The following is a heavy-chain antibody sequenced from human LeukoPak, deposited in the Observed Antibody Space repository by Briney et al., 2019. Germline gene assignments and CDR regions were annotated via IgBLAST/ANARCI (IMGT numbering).Heavy chain of an antibody. CDR1: GGTFTSYA. Sequence: SVKVSCKASGGTFTSYAINWVRQAPGQGLEWMGGSIPMFGTTNFAPEFQGRVTITADEFTNTAYMELTSLKSEDTAVYYCARGTTVTTTVLVPNDAFDIWGQGTMVTVSS. V-gene: IGHV1-69*13. D-gene: IGHD4-17*01. CDR3: ARGTTVTTTVLVPNDAFDI. J-gene: IGHJ3*02. CDR2: SIPMFGTT.